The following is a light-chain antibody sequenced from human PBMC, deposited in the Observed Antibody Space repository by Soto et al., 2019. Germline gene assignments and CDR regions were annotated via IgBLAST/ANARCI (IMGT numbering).Light chain of an antibody. J-gene: IGKJ3*01. CDR3: QQYDGN. V-gene: IGKV1-5*01. Sequence: DIQMTQSPSTLATSVGNRVTITCRASQNINRWLAWYQQKPGKAPKGLTYDASSLESGVPSRFSGSGSGTEFTLTITSLQPDDFATYYCQQYDGNFGPGTKVDFK. CDR1: QNINRW. CDR2: DAS.